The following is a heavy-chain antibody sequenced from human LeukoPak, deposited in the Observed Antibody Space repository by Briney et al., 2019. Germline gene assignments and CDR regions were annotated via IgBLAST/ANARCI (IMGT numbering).Heavy chain of an antibody. CDR1: GFAFSSYN. CDR2: ISSSSNYI. Sequence: GGSLRLSCAASGFAFSSYNTNWVRQAPGKGLEWVSIISSSSNYIYYADSVKGRFTISRDNAKKSLYLQMNSLRAEDTAVYYCARSIVVKTASYDAFDMWGQGTMVTVSP. V-gene: IGHV3-21*01. CDR3: ARSIVVKTASYDAFDM. D-gene: IGHD2-21*02. J-gene: IGHJ3*02.